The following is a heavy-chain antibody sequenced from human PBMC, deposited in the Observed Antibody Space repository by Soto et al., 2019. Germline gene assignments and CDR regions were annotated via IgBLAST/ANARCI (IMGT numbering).Heavy chain of an antibody. CDR3: ARDLRGGGATVTTSYFDY. V-gene: IGHV1-46*03. CDR2: INPSGGST. CDR1: GYTFTSYY. J-gene: IGHJ4*02. D-gene: IGHD4-17*01. Sequence: QVQLVQSGAEVKKPGASVKVSCKASGYTFTSYYMHWVRQAPGQGLEWMGIINPSGGSTSYAQKFQGSVTVTREGSTSTVYMELSSLRSEDTAVYYCARDLRGGGATVTTSYFDYWGQGTLVTVSS.